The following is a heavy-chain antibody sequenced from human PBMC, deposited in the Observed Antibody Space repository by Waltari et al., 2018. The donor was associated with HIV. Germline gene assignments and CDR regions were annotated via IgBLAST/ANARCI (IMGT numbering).Heavy chain of an antibody. J-gene: IGHJ6*02. V-gene: IGHV1-69*06. D-gene: IGHD3-22*01. Sequence: QVQLVQSGAEVKKPGSSVKVSCKASGGTFSSYAISWVRQAPGQGLEWMGGIIPIFGTANYAQKFQGRVTITADKSTSTAYMELSSLRSEDTAVYYCARDPRTYYYDSSAAGMDVWGQGTTVTVSS. CDR1: GGTFSSYA. CDR3: ARDPRTYYYDSSAAGMDV. CDR2: IIPIFGTA.